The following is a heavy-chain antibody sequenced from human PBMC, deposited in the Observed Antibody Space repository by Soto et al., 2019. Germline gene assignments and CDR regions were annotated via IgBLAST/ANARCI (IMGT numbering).Heavy chain of an antibody. Sequence: GGSLRLSCAASGFTFSSYWMSWVRQAPGKGLEWVANIKQDGSEKYYVDSVKGRFTISRDNAKNSLYLQMNSLRAEDTAVYYCASKNWGRVNGALEDAFDIWGQGTMVTVSS. J-gene: IGHJ3*02. D-gene: IGHD7-27*01. V-gene: IGHV3-7*03. CDR1: GFTFSSYW. CDR2: IKQDGSEK. CDR3: ASKNWGRVNGALEDAFDI.